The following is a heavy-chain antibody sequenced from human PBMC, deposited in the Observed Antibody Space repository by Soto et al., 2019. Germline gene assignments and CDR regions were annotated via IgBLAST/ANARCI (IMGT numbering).Heavy chain of an antibody. Sequence: QVQLVQSGAEVKNPGASVKVSCKPSGYTFTSYGISWVRQAPGQGLEWMGWISAYNGNTKYAQKLQGRVTMTTDTSTSTAYMELRSLRSEAPAVYSCARDLAVALIDYWGQGTLVTVSS. J-gene: IGHJ4*02. CDR3: ARDLAVALIDY. D-gene: IGHD6-19*01. CDR1: GYTFTSYG. CDR2: ISAYNGNT. V-gene: IGHV1-18*01.